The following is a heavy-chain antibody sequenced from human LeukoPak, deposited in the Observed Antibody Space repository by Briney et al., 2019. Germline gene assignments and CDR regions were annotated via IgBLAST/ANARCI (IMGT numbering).Heavy chain of an antibody. Sequence: PSETLSLTCTVSGGSISSSSYYWAWIRQPPGKGLEWVGSLYFDGTTYYNASVKSRATISVDTSRDQFSLRLSSVTAADTAVYYCARRGWEQLWSRGWFDPWGQGTLVTVSS. D-gene: IGHD1/OR15-1a*01. CDR2: LYFDGTT. J-gene: IGHJ5*02. V-gene: IGHV4-39*01. CDR1: GGSISSSSYY. CDR3: ARRGWEQLWSRGWFDP.